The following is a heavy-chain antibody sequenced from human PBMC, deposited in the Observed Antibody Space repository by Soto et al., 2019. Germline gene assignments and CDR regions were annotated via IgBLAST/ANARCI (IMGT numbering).Heavy chain of an antibody. CDR1: GFTFSDYY. CDR2: ISPKGTYR. J-gene: IGHJ5*02. D-gene: IGHD2-21*01. Sequence: QVQLVESGGGLVKPGGSLSLSCATSGFTFSDYYMSWIRQAPGKRLEFVSYISPKGTYRTYADSVKGRFTISRDNAKNSLYLQVNSLRAEDTAVYYCSRGGGGGLFDLWGQGAFVTVSS. V-gene: IGHV3-11*06. CDR3: SRGGGGGLFDL.